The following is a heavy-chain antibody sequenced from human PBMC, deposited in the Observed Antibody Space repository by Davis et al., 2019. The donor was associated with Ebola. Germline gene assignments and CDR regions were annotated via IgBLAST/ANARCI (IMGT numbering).Heavy chain of an antibody. CDR3: ARLVRYGHGGYYYYYGMDV. V-gene: IGHV1-3*01. D-gene: IGHD5-18*01. CDR1: GYTFTSYA. J-gene: IGHJ6*02. CDR2: INAGNGNT. Sequence: AASVKVSCKASGYTFTSYAMHWVRQAPGQRLEWMGWINAGNGNTKYSQKFQGRVTITRDTSASTAYMELSSLRSEDTAVYYCARLVRYGHGGYYYYYGMDVWGQGTTVTVSS.